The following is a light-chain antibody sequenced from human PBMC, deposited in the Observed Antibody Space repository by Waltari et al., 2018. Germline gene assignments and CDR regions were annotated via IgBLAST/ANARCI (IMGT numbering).Light chain of an antibody. J-gene: IGKJ1*01. Sequence: EVVLTQSPGTLSLSPGERATLPCRASQSISKYLVWYQQRPGQAPRLLIYAASTRATGIPDRVSGSGFGTDFSLTISRLEPEDFAVYYCQNHERLPATFGQGTRVEIK. V-gene: IGKV3-20*01. CDR2: AAS. CDR3: QNHERLPAT. CDR1: QSISKY.